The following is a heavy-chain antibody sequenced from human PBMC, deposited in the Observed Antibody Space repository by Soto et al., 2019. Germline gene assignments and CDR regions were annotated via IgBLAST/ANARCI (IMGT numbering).Heavy chain of an antibody. CDR2: INWNGGST. D-gene: IGHD3-9*01. CDR3: ARASPRGRYFDWLIFPLGY. CDR1: GFTFDDYG. J-gene: IGHJ4*02. Sequence: GGSLRLSCAASGFTFDDYGMSWVRQAPGKGLEWVSGINWNGGSTGYADSVKGRFTISRDNAKNSLYLQMNSLRAEDTALYFCARASPRGRYFDWLIFPLGYWGQGTLVTVSS. V-gene: IGHV3-20*04.